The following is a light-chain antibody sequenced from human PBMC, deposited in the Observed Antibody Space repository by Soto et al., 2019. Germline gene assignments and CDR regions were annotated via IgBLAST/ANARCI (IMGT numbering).Light chain of an antibody. J-gene: IGLJ1*01. Sequence: QSVLTQSPSVSGAPGQRVSISCTGTSSNIGAGFDVHWYQQLPATAPKLLIYGNNNRPSGVPDRFSGSKSGTSASLATTGLQPEDEADYYCQSYDTTPRGASVFVTGTKLTVL. V-gene: IGLV1-40*01. CDR1: SSNIGAGFD. CDR2: GNN. CDR3: QSYDTTPRGASV.